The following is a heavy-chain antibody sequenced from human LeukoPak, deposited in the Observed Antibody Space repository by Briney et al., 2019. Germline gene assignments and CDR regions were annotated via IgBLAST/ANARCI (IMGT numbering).Heavy chain of an antibody. CDR1: GFTFSSCA. V-gene: IGHV3-48*03. Sequence: SGGSLRLSCAASGFTFSSCAMSWVRQAPGKGLEWVSYIDSSASTTYYAGSVQGRFTISRDNAKNSLYLQMRSLRVEDTAFYYCASAHGGSGYDRPFDYWGQGTLVTVSS. D-gene: IGHD5-12*01. J-gene: IGHJ4*02. CDR2: IDSSASTT. CDR3: ASAHGGSGYDRPFDY.